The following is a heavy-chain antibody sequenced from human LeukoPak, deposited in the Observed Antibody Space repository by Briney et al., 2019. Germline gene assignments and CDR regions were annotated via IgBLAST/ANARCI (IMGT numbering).Heavy chain of an antibody. V-gene: IGHV3-48*01. CDR3: AKQLGYCSNGSCYFPY. J-gene: IGHJ4*02. Sequence: GGSLRLSCAASGFTFSSYSMNWVRQAPGKGLEWVSYISSSSSTIYYADSVQGRFTISRDNSKSTLCLQMNSLRAEDTAVYYCAKQLGYCSNGSCYFPYWGQGTLVTVSS. CDR1: GFTFSSYS. D-gene: IGHD2-15*01. CDR2: ISSSSSTI.